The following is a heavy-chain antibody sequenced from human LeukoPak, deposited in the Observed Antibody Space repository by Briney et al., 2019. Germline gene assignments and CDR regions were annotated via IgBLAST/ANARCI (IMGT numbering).Heavy chain of an antibody. Sequence: PGGSLRLSCAASGLPLSSYAMHWVRQAPGKGLEWVAVISYDGSKKYYADSVKGRFTISRDNSKNTLYLQMNSLRAEDTAVYYCARDWSYYGSGSFRFDYWGQGTLVTVSS. D-gene: IGHD3-10*01. CDR2: ISYDGSKK. J-gene: IGHJ4*02. CDR1: GLPLSSYA. CDR3: ARDWSYYGSGSFRFDY. V-gene: IGHV3-30-3*01.